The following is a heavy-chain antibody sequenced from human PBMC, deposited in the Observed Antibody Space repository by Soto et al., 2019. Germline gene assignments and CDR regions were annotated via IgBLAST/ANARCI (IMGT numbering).Heavy chain of an antibody. CDR2: INPNSGGT. CDR1: GYTFTVYY. Sequence: ASVKVSCKASGYTFTVYYMHWVRQAPGQGLEWMGWINPNSGGTNYAQKFQGWVTMTRDTSISTAYMELSRLRSDDTAVYYCARGHKYYDFWSGYYSNCMDVWGQGTTVTVSS. V-gene: IGHV1-2*04. CDR3: ARGHKYYDFWSGYYSNCMDV. D-gene: IGHD3-3*01. J-gene: IGHJ6*02.